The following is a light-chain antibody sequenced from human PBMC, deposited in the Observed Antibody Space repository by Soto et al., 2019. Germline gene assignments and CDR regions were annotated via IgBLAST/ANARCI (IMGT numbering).Light chain of an antibody. Sequence: QSVLTQPPSASGTPGQRVTISCSGSSSNIGSNTVNWYQQLPGTAPKLLIYSNKQRPSGVPDRLSGSKSGTSAYLAISGLQFVDEPDYYCEAWADSLYRRVYGGGT. CDR2: SNK. V-gene: IGLV1-44*01. CDR3: EAWADSLYRRV. CDR1: SSNIGSNT. J-gene: IGLJ3*02.